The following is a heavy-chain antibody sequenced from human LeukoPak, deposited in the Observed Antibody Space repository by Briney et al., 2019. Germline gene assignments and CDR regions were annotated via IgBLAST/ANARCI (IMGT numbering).Heavy chain of an antibody. V-gene: IGHV4-59*01. D-gene: IGHD2-15*01. CDR1: GGSINDYY. CDR3: ARGSCSAGSCYQVDN. Sequence: SETLSLTCTVSGGSINDYYWNWIRRPPGKGLEWIGYIHYSGSTNYSPSLKSRVTISIDTSKNQFSLKLSSVTAADTAVYYCARGSCSAGSCYQVDNWGQGTLVTVSS. CDR2: IHYSGST. J-gene: IGHJ4*02.